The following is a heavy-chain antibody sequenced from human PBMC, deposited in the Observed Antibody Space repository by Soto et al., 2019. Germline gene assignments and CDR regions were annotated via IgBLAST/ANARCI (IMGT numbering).Heavy chain of an antibody. D-gene: IGHD5-18*01. CDR3: ARGYSYGPLWFDP. J-gene: IGHJ5*02. Sequence: VQLVESGGGLVQPGGSLRLSCAASGFTFSDHYMDWVRQAPGKGLEWVGRIRKKVNGYTTEYAASVKGRFTISRDDSRNSLYLQMNSLKTEDTAVYYCARGYSYGPLWFDPWGQGTLVTVSS. CDR2: IRKKVNGYTT. V-gene: IGHV3-72*01. CDR1: GFTFSDHY.